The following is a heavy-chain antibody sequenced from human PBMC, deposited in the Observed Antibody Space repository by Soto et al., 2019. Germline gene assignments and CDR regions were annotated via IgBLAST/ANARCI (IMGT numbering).Heavy chain of an antibody. CDR2: IYYSGST. V-gene: IGHV4-59*01. CDR3: ARDFKVAYDFWSGYSDTDYGMDV. J-gene: IGHJ6*02. D-gene: IGHD3-3*01. Sequence: SETLSLTCTVSGGSISSYYWSWIRQPPGKGLEWIGYIYYSGSTNYNPSLKSRVTISVDTSKNQFSLKLSSVTVADTAVYYCARDFKVAYDFWSGYSDTDYGMDVWGQGTTVTVSS. CDR1: GGSISSYY.